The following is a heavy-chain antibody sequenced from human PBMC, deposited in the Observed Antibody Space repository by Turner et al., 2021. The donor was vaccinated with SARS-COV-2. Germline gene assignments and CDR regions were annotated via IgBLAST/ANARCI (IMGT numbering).Heavy chain of an antibody. D-gene: IGHD3-9*01. CDR1: GGSISSSAFY. V-gene: IGHV4-39*01. CDR2: IYYSGNT. CDR3: VRLPDYDILTK. Sequence: QLQLQESGPGLVKPSETLSLTCTVSGGSISSSAFYWGWVRQPPGKGLEWIGAIYYSGNTYYNPSLKSRLTISFDRSRNQFSVRLRSVTAADTAVYDCVRLPDYDILTKWGQGTLVTVSS. J-gene: IGHJ4*02.